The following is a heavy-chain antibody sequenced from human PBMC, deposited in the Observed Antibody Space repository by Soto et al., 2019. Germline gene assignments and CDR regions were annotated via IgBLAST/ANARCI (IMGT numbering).Heavy chain of an antibody. CDR1: GFTVSSYG. V-gene: IGHV3-33*01. J-gene: IGHJ3*02. Sequence: PGGSLRLSCAASGFTVSSYGMHWVRQAPGKGLEWVAVIWYDGSNKYYADSVKGRFTISRDNSKNTLYLQMNSLRAEDTAVYYCARDYYYDSSGYLIWGQGTMATVSS. CDR3: ARDYYYDSSGYLI. D-gene: IGHD3-22*01. CDR2: IWYDGSNK.